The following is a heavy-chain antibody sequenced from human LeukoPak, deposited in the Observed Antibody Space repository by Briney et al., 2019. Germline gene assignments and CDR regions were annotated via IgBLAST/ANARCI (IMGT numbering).Heavy chain of an antibody. CDR3: ARFSGPGMQHYYYYMDV. CDR1: GFSVSMKY. Sequence: GESLRLSCAASGFSVSMKYMTWVRQAPGKGLEWVSVIFSGGTTYYADSVKRRFTVSRDNSKNMMYLQMNSLRAEDAAVYYCARFSGPGMQHYYYYMDVWGTGTTVTVSS. D-gene: IGHD3-10*01. J-gene: IGHJ6*03. V-gene: IGHV3-53*01. CDR2: IFSGGTT.